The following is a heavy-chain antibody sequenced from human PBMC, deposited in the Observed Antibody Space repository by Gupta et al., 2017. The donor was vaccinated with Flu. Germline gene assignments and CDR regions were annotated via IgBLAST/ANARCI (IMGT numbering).Heavy chain of an antibody. CDR2: ISWNSGSI. V-gene: IGHV3-9*01. J-gene: IGHJ3*02. CDR3: AKDYPSAGGAFDI. D-gene: IGHD3-16*01. Sequence: VRQAPGKGLEWVSGISWNSGSIGYADSVKGRFTISRDNAKNSLYLQMNSLRAEDTALYYCAKDYPSAGGAFDIWGQGTMVTVSS.